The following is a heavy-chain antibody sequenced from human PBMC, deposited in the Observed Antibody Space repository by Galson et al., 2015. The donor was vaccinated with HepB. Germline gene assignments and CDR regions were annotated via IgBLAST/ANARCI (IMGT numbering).Heavy chain of an antibody. CDR1: EGIFSNYA. D-gene: IGHD3-3*01. CDR2: IIPILDTA. Sequence: SVKVSCKASEGIFSNYAISWVRQAPGQGLEWMGGIIPILDTAIYAQKFHGRVMIIADKATSTSYMDLTSLRSEDTAVYYCARLRFEVVFQTKEYYYYGLDVWGQGTTVTVSS. V-gene: IGHV1-69*06. CDR3: ARLRFEVVFQTKEYYYYGLDV. J-gene: IGHJ6*02.